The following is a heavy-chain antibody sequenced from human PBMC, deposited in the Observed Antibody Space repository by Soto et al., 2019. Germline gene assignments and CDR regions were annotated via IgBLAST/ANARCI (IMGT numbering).Heavy chain of an antibody. CDR1: GGSITSYY. Sequence: SETLSLPSTPSGGSITSYYWSWIRQPPGKGLEWIGYIYYSGSTNYNPSLKSRVTISVDTSKNQFSLKLSSVTAADTAVYYCARLARYFDSRLLGSYFDYWGQGTLVTVS. D-gene: IGHD3-9*01. CDR2: IYYSGST. V-gene: IGHV4-59*01. J-gene: IGHJ4*02. CDR3: ARLARYFDSRLLGSYFDY.